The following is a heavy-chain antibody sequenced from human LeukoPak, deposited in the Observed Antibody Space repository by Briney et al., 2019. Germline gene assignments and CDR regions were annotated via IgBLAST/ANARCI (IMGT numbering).Heavy chain of an antibody. Sequence: PGGSLRLSCAASGFTFNSYDMTWVRQAPGKGLEWVSAISGSGGSTYYADSVKGRFTISRDNSKNTLYLQMNSLRAEDTAVYYCANSPKRYDSSGSYYVSLFDYWGQGTLVTVSS. J-gene: IGHJ4*02. CDR1: GFTFNSYD. CDR2: ISGSGGST. D-gene: IGHD3-22*01. V-gene: IGHV3-23*01. CDR3: ANSPKRYDSSGSYYVSLFDY.